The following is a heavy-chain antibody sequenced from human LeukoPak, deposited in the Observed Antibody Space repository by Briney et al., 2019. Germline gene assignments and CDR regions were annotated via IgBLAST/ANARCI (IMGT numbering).Heavy chain of an antibody. CDR3: ASPDSSGPEDY. V-gene: IGHV3-48*03. J-gene: IGHJ4*02. D-gene: IGHD3-22*01. CDR2: ISSSGSTI. CDR1: GFTFSSYE. Sequence: PGGSLRLSCAASGFTFSSYEMNWVRQAPGKGLEWVSYISSSGSTIYYADSVKGRFTISRDNAKNSLYLQMNSLGAEDTAVYYCASPDSSGPEDYWGQGTLVTVSS.